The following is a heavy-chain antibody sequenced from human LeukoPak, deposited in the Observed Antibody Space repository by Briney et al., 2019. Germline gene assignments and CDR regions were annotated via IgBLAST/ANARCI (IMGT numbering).Heavy chain of an antibody. V-gene: IGHV1-46*01. CDR2: INPSGGST. CDR3: AKSKLGVVVVVAALDY. Sequence: ASVKVSCKASGYTFTSYYMHWVRQAPGQGLEWKGIINPSGGSTSYAQKFQGRVTMTRDTSTSTVYMELSSLRSEDTAVYYCAKSKLGVVVVVAALDYWGQGTLVTVSS. J-gene: IGHJ4*02. CDR1: GYTFTSYY. D-gene: IGHD2-15*01.